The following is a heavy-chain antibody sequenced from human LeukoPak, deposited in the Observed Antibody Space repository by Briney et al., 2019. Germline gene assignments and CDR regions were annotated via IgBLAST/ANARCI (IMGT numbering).Heavy chain of an antibody. CDR1: GFTFDDYA. V-gene: IGHV3-9*01. Sequence: GGSLRLSCAASGFTFDDYAMHWVRQAPGKGLEWVSGISWNSGSIGYADSVKGRFTISRDNAKNSLYLQMNSLRAEDTALYYCAKDYGDYGDPIYYYYGMDVWGQGTTVTVSS. J-gene: IGHJ6*02. CDR2: ISWNSGSI. D-gene: IGHD4-17*01. CDR3: AKDYGDYGDPIYYYYGMDV.